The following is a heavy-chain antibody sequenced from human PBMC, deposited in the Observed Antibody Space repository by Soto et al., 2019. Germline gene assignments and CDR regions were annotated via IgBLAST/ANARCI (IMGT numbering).Heavy chain of an antibody. Sequence: SSVKVSCKASGGTFSSYAISWVRQAPGQGLEWMGGIIPIFGTANYAQKFQGRVTTTADESTSTAYMELSSLRSEDTAVYYCASVAPSYYGMDVWGQGTTVTVSS. CDR2: IIPIFGTA. CDR1: GGTFSSYA. V-gene: IGHV1-69*13. D-gene: IGHD2-15*01. J-gene: IGHJ6*02. CDR3: ASVAPSYYGMDV.